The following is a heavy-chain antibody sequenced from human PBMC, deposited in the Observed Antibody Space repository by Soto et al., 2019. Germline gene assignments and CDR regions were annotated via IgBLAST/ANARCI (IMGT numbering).Heavy chain of an antibody. D-gene: IGHD1-26*01. CDR1: GYTFTSYD. V-gene: IGHV1-8*01. CDR3: ARAHQRELLAAFDY. CDR2: MSPKTANT. J-gene: IGHJ4*02. Sequence: ASVKVSCKASGYTFTSYDINWVRQTAGQGLEWMGWMSPKTANTGYAQKFQGRVTMTRSTSISTAYMELSSLRSEDTAVYYCARAHQRELLAAFDYWGQGTLVTVSS.